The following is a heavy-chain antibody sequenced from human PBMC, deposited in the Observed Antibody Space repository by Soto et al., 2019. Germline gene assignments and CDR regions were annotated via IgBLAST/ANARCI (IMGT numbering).Heavy chain of an antibody. CDR2: INPDSGDS. V-gene: IGHV1-2*02. CDR3: ARGGSSYAYNY. J-gene: IGHJ4*01. D-gene: IGHD3-16*01. Sequence: PSVKVSCKASGYTFTDYFIHWVRQAPGQGLEWMGSINPDSGDSNYAQKFRGRVAMTRDTSISTAYMDLSRLRSDDTAIFYCARGGSSYAYNYWGQGTLVTVSS. CDR1: GYTFTDYF.